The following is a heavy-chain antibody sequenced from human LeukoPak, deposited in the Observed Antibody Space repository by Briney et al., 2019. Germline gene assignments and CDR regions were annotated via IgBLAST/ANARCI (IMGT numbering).Heavy chain of an antibody. V-gene: IGHV3-11*01. Sequence: GGSLRPSCAASGFTFSDYYMSWIRQAPGKGLEGVSYISSSGSTIYYADSVKGRFTISRDNAKNSPYLQMNSLRAEDTAVYYCAKNYYGVRDAFDIWGQGTMVTVSS. CDR2: ISSSGSTI. J-gene: IGHJ3*02. D-gene: IGHD3-10*01. CDR1: GFTFSDYY. CDR3: AKNYYGVRDAFDI.